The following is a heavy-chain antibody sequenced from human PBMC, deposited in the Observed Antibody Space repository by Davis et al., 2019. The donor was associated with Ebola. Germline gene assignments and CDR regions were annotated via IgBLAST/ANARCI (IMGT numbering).Heavy chain of an antibody. V-gene: IGHV1-18*01. Sequence: ASVKVSCKASGGTFSSYAISWVRQAPGQGLEWMGGMNPYSGNTNYAQKLQGRVTMTTDTSTSTAYMELRSLRSDDTAVYYCARAVLTTVTSWFDPWGQGTLVTVSS. CDR2: MNPYSGNT. CDR1: GGTFSSYA. D-gene: IGHD4-17*01. CDR3: ARAVLTTVTSWFDP. J-gene: IGHJ5*02.